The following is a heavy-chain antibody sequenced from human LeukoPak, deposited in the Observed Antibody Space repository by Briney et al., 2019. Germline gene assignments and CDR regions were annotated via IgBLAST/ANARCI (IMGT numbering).Heavy chain of an antibody. J-gene: IGHJ6*02. D-gene: IGHD1-26*01. Sequence: SETLSLTCTVSGGSISSYYWSWIRQPPGKGLEWIGYMYYSVRTNYNPSLKSRVTISVDTSKNQFSLKLSSVTAADTAVYYCARTFSESYDYYGMDVWGQGTTVTVS. V-gene: IGHV4-59*01. CDR1: GGSISSYY. CDR3: ARTFSESYDYYGMDV. CDR2: MYYSVRT.